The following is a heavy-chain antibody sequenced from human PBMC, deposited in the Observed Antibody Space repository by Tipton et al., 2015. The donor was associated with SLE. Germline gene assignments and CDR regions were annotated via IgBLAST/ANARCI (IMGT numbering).Heavy chain of an antibody. V-gene: IGHV3-30*04. J-gene: IGHJ4*02. CDR2: ISYDESIK. CDR1: GYTFPTYA. CDR3: TRAVGYGGNSEDFDY. D-gene: IGHD4-23*01. Sequence: SLRLSCAASGYTFPTYAMHWVRQAPGKGLEWVAVISYDESIKYYADSVRGRFTISRDNAKNTLYLQMNTLRAEDTAVYYCTRAVGYGGNSEDFDYWGQGTLVTVSS.